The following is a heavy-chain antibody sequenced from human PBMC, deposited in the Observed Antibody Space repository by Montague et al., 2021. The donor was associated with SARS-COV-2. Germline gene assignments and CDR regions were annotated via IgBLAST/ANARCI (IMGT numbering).Heavy chain of an antibody. V-gene: IGHV4-31*03. Sequence: TRSLTCTVSGGSISSGGYYWSWIRQHPGKGLEWIGYIYYSGSTHYNPSLKSRVTISVDTSKNQFSLKLSSVTAADTAVYYCARAPRNIFGVVLTFDYWGQGTLVTVSS. CDR3: ARAPRNIFGVVLTFDY. CDR2: IYYSGST. J-gene: IGHJ4*02. D-gene: IGHD3-3*01. CDR1: GGSISSGGYY.